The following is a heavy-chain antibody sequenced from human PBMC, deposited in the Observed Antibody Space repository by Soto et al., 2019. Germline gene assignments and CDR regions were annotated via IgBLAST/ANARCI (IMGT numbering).Heavy chain of an antibody. CDR2: INHLETT. D-gene: IGHD1-26*01. Sequence: QLQLHESGSGLVKPSQTLSLTCTVSGASITFGGYSWSWIRQTPGKGLEWIGYINHLETTFYNPSFESRLTLSIDRAKNQCSLKLHSMSAADRAVYFCARGGGSDSFDYWGQGILVTVSS. CDR3: ARGGGSDSFDY. V-gene: IGHV4-30-2*01. CDR1: GASITFGGYS. J-gene: IGHJ4*02.